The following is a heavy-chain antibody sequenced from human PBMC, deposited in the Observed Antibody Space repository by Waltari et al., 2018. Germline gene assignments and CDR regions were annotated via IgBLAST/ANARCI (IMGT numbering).Heavy chain of an antibody. CDR3: AKVRDSNLYDYYGMDV. CDR1: GFTFDSYA. J-gene: IGHJ6*02. V-gene: IGHV3-23*01. Sequence: EMILLESGGGLVQPGGSLRLSCAASGFTFDSYAMSWVRQVPGEGLEWVSSISTSGGKTYYAGSGKGRFTISRDNSKNSGYLQMSSLRGDDTALYYCAKVRDSNLYDYYGMDVWGQGTTVTVSS. CDR2: ISTSGGKT. D-gene: IGHD3-22*01.